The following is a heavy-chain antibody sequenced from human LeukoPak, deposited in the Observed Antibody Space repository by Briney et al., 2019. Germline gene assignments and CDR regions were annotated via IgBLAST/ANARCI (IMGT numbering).Heavy chain of an antibody. V-gene: IGHV4-4*07. CDR2: IFTTGTT. J-gene: IGHJ4*02. Sequence: SETLSLTCTVTGSSMNSYYWSWIRQPAGKGLEWIGRIFTTGTTNYNPSLMSRGYVSIDTSKKQFSLKLTSVTAAEPAVYYCVRVNTRYYFDSWGQGPLVTVPS. D-gene: IGHD3-9*01. CDR3: VRVNTRYYFDS. CDR1: GSSMNSYY.